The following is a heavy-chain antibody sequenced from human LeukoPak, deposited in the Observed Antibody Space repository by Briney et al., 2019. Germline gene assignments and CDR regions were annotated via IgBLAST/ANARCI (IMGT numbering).Heavy chain of an antibody. Sequence: AGGTLRLSCVASGFTFRDYWMHWVRQAPGKGLVWVSRIRGDGNDVSYADSVEGRFTISRDNAKNMLYLQMSSLRVEDTALYYCARGVEKATINELNHWGQGTLVTVSS. V-gene: IGHV3-74*01. CDR3: ARGVEKATINELNH. D-gene: IGHD5-24*01. CDR1: GFTFRDYW. CDR2: IRGDGNDV. J-gene: IGHJ4*02.